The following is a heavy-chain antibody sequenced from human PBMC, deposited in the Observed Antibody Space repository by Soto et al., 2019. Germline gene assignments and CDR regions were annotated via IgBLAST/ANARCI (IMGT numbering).Heavy chain of an antibody. CDR3: AKDPGDYYDSSGYYTPFDY. CDR1: GVTLSSYA. Sequence: HPXRSLRPSCTASGVTLSSYAMSWVRQAPGKGLEWVSGISGSGGGTYYADSVKGRFTISRGIPKNTLYLQMNSLRAEGTAVYYCAKDPGDYYDSSGYYTPFDYWGQGTLVTVSS. V-gene: IGHV3-23*01. CDR2: ISGSGGGT. D-gene: IGHD3-22*01. J-gene: IGHJ4*02.